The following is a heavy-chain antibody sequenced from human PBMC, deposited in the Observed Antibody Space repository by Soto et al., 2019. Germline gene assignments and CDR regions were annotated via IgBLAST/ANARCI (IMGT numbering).Heavy chain of an antibody. J-gene: IGHJ6*02. Sequence: SETLSLTCTVSGGSISSSSYYWGWIRQPPGKGLEWIGSIYYSGSTYYNPSLKSRVTISVDTSKNQFSLKLSSVTAADTAVYYCARLGSSSWLGVYYGMDVWGQGTTVTVSS. CDR3: ARLGSSSWLGVYYGMDV. CDR1: GGSISSSSYY. CDR2: IYYSGST. D-gene: IGHD6-13*01. V-gene: IGHV4-39*01.